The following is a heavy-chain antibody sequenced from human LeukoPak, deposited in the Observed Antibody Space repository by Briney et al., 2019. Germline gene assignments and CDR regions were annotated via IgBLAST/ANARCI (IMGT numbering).Heavy chain of an antibody. CDR3: ARLRSDTAMVANWFDP. D-gene: IGHD5-18*01. CDR1: GYSFTSYW. CDR2: IYPGDSDT. J-gene: IGHJ5*02. Sequence: GESLKISRKGSGYSFTSYWIGWVRQMPGKGLEWMGIIYPGDSDTRYSPSFQGQVTISADKSISTAYLQWSSLKASDTAMYYCARLRSDTAMVANWFDPWGQGTLVTVSS. V-gene: IGHV5-51*01.